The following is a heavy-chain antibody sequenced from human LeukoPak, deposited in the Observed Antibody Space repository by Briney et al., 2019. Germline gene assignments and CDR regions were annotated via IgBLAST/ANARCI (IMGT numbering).Heavy chain of an antibody. Sequence: ASVKVSCTASGYTLTDYYMHWVRQAPGQGLEWMGYINPNTGGTKYAQKFQGRVTMTRDTSISTDYMELRLRSDDTAVYYCARAPPRGIAWFDPWGQGTRVTVSS. CDR2: INPNTGGT. J-gene: IGHJ5*02. CDR3: ARAPPRGIAWFDP. V-gene: IGHV1-2*02. D-gene: IGHD3-16*01. CDR1: GYTLTDYY.